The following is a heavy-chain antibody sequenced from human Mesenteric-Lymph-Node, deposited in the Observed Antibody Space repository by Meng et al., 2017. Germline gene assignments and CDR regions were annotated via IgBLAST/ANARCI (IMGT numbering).Heavy chain of an antibody. J-gene: IGHJ4*02. CDR2: ISGSGGST. D-gene: IGHD1-14*01. CDR3: ARGYNFAQDY. Sequence: GESLKISCAASGFTFSSYSMNWVRQAPGKGLEWVSAISGSGGSTYYADSVKGRFTISRDNAKNTLFLQMNSLRAEDTAVYYCARGYNFAQDYWGQGTLVTVSS. V-gene: IGHV3-23*01. CDR1: GFTFSSYS.